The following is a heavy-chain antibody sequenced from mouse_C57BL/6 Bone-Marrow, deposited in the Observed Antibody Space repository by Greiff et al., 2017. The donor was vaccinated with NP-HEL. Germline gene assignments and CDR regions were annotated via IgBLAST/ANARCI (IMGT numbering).Heavy chain of an antibody. CDR3: ARVGKGAMDY. Sequence: EVKVVESGGGLVQPGGSLKLSCAASGFTFSDYYMYWVRQTPEKRLEWVAYISNGGGSTYYPDTVKGRFTISRDNAKNTLYLQMSRLKSEDTAMDYCARVGKGAMDYWGQGTSGTVSS. CDR1: GFTFSDYY. J-gene: IGHJ4*01. V-gene: IGHV5-12*01. CDR2: ISNGGGST.